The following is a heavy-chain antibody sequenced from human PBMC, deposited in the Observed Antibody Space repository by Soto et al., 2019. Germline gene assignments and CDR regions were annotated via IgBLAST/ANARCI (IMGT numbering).Heavy chain of an antibody. CDR1: GFTFRNYA. CDR3: ARGDCSAAGCYIHYYYGMDV. Sequence: EVRLLQSGGGSGQPGGSLRLPCAAAGFTFRNYAMSWVRQAPGKGLEWVSAIDRSGGTSHYADSVKGRFTISRDNAKNTLYLQMNSLRADDTAVYYCARGDCSAAGCYIHYYYGMDVWGQGTTVTVSS. D-gene: IGHD2-2*02. CDR2: IDRSGGTS. J-gene: IGHJ6*02. V-gene: IGHV3-23*01.